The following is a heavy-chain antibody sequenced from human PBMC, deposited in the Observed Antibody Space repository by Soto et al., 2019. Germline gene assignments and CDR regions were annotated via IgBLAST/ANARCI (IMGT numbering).Heavy chain of an antibody. CDR3: ERDRGSSALDY. CDR2: ISANNGNT. V-gene: IGHV1-18*01. Sequence: QVQLVQSGAEVKKPGASVKVSCKASGYTFTSYGISWVRQAPGQGLEWMGWISANNGNTNYAQKLQGRVTMTTDTSTSTAYMEMGGRNSDVTAVYYCERDRGSSALDYWGQGTLVTVSS. CDR1: GYTFTSYG. D-gene: IGHD1-26*01. J-gene: IGHJ4*02.